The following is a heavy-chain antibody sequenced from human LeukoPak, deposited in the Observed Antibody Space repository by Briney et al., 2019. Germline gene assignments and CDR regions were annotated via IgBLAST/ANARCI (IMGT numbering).Heavy chain of an antibody. D-gene: IGHD1-14*01. CDR2: ISSSSSYI. Sequence: PGGSLRLSCAASGFTFRSYSMNWVRQAPGKGLEWVSSISSSSSYIYYADSVKGRFTISRDNAKNSLYLQMNTLRPEDTAVYYCARDAGQGGYYYMDVWGKGTTVTVSS. CDR1: GFTFRSYS. J-gene: IGHJ6*03. CDR3: ARDAGQGGYYYMDV. V-gene: IGHV3-21*01.